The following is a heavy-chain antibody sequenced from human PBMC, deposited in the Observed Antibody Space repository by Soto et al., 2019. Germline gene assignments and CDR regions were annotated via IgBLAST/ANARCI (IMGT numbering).Heavy chain of an antibody. J-gene: IGHJ5*02. V-gene: IGHV4-59*08. CDR1: GGSISSYY. D-gene: IGHD2-15*01. Sequence: QVQLQESGPGRVKPSETLSLTCTVSGGSISSYYWSWIRQPPGKGLEWIGYIYYSGSTKYNPSLKSRVTVSVDTSKNQFSLKLSSVTAADTAVYYCARHVGYYSQGEWFDPWGQGTLVTVSS. CDR3: ARHVGYYSQGEWFDP. CDR2: IYYSGST.